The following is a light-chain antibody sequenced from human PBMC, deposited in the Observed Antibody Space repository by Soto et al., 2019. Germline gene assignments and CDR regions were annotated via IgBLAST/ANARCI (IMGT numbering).Light chain of an antibody. Sequence: QLVLTQSPSVSAAPGQKVTISCSGSSSNIGNKYVSWYQQLPGTAPKLLIYDNNKRPSGIPDRFSGSKSGTSATLGITGLQTGDEANYYCGTWDSSLSAVVFGGGTKVTVL. CDR2: DNN. V-gene: IGLV1-51*01. CDR1: SSNIGNKY. CDR3: GTWDSSLSAVV. J-gene: IGLJ2*01.